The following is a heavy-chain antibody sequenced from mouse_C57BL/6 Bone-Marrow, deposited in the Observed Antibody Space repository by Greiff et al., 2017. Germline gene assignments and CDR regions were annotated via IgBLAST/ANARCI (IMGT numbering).Heavy chain of an antibody. CDR2: IYPGSGST. J-gene: IGHJ1*03. CDR3: ARGGVITTVMEYFDV. V-gene: IGHV1-55*01. D-gene: IGHD1-1*01. Sequence: QVQLKQPGAELVKPGASVQMSCKASGYTFTSYWITWVKQRPGQGLEWIGDIYPGSGSTNYNEKFKSKATLTVDTSSSTAYMQLSSLTSEDSAVYYCARGGVITTVMEYFDVWGTGTTVTVSS. CDR1: GYTFTSYW.